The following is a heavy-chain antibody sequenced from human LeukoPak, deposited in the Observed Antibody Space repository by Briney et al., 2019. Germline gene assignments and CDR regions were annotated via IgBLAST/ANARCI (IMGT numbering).Heavy chain of an antibody. Sequence: PGGSLRLSCAASRFTFSSYLMSWVRQAPGKGLEWVANIKHDGSEKYYVDSVKGRFTISRDNAKNSLYLQMNSLRAEDTAAYYCARGATYYDFWSGLKISDYWGQGTLVTVSS. CDR2: IKHDGSEK. CDR1: RFTFSSYL. J-gene: IGHJ4*02. CDR3: ARGATYYDFWSGLKISDY. D-gene: IGHD3-3*01. V-gene: IGHV3-7*01.